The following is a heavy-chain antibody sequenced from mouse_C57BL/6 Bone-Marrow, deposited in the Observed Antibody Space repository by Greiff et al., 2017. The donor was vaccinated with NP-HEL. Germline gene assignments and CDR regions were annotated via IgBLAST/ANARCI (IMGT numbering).Heavy chain of an antibody. CDR3: ARQNYYYGSSWNY. CDR1: GFTFSSYG. V-gene: IGHV5-6*01. CDR2: ISSGGSYT. J-gene: IGHJ2*01. D-gene: IGHD1-1*01. Sequence: EVKLVESGGDLVKPGGSLKLSCAASGFTFSSYGMSWVRQTPDKRLEWVATISSGGSYTYYPDSVKGRFTISRDNAKNTLYLQMSSLKSEDTAMYYCARQNYYYGSSWNYWGQGTTLTVSS.